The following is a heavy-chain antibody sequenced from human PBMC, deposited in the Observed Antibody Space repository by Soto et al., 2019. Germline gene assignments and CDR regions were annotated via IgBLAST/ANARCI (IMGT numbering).Heavy chain of an antibody. J-gene: IGHJ6*03. CDR3: ARGGYEPLYYYYYYMDV. D-gene: IGHD5-12*01. CDR2: ISGSGGST. CDR1: GFTFSSYA. V-gene: IGHV3-23*01. Sequence: GGSLRLSCAASGFTFSSYAMSWVRQAPGKGLEWVSAISGSGGSTYYADSVKGRFTISRDKAKNSLYLQMNRLRAEDTAVYYCARGGYEPLYYYYYYMDVWGKGTTVTVSS.